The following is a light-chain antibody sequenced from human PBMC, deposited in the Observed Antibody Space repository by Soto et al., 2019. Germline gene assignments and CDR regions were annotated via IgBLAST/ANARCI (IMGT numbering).Light chain of an antibody. CDR2: DAS. Sequence: DIQMTQSPSTLSASVGDRVTITCRASQSVSIWLAWYQQKPGKAPRLLIFDASSLESGVPSRFSGSGSATEFTLTISSLQPDDFATYYCQQYSTYPWTFGQGTKVDIK. CDR1: QSVSIW. V-gene: IGKV1-5*01. CDR3: QQYSTYPWT. J-gene: IGKJ1*01.